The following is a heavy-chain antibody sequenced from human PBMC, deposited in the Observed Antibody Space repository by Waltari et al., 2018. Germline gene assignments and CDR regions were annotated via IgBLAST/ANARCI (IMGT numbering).Heavy chain of an antibody. CDR2: IWYDGSNK. V-gene: IGHV3-33*01. J-gene: IGHJ3*02. CDR3: APQNDYGDYEGAFDI. CDR1: GFTFSSYG. Sequence: QVQLVESGGGVVQPGRSLRLSCAASGFTFSSYGMHWVRQAPGKGLEWVAVIWYDGSNKYYADSVKGRFTISRDNSKNTLYLQINSLRAEDTAVYYCAPQNDYGDYEGAFDIWGQGTMVTVSS. D-gene: IGHD4-17*01.